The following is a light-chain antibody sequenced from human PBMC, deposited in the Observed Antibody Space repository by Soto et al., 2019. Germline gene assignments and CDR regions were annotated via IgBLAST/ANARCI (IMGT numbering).Light chain of an antibody. J-gene: IGLJ1*01. CDR3: NSYSSTSFYV. CDR1: GSDIATFNY. CDR2: QVT. Sequence: QSVLAQPASVSGSPGQSITISCTGSGSDIATFNYVSWYQQYLGKAPKLLIYQVTSRASGVSHRFSGSKSGNTAALTISGLQPEDEAEYYCNSYSSTSFYVFGTGTKVTVL. V-gene: IGLV2-14*01.